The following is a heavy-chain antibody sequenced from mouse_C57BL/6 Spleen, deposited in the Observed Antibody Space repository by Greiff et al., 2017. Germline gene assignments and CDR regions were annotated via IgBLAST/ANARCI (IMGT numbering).Heavy chain of an antibody. CDR1: GYAFSSSW. J-gene: IGHJ3*01. V-gene: IGHV1-82*01. CDR2: IYPGDGDT. Sequence: VQLQQSGPELVKPGASVKISCKASGYAFSSSWMHWVKQRPGKGLEWIGRIYPGDGDTNYNGKFKGKATLTVDTSSSTAYMQLSSLTSEASAVYFCARSDYGSLFAYWGQGTLVTVSA. CDR3: ARSDYGSLFAY. D-gene: IGHD1-1*01.